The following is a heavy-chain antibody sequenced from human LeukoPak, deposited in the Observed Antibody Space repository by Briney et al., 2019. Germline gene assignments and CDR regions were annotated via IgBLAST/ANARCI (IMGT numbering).Heavy chain of an antibody. Sequence: GGSLRLSCTTSGFTFSSYWMHWVRQGLGKGLVWVSQINTDGSSTAYADSVKGRFTISRDNARNTLYLQMNSLRVDDTAVYYCVMGNSYGYYWGLGTLVTVSS. CDR1: GFTFSSYW. J-gene: IGHJ4*02. CDR2: INTDGSST. V-gene: IGHV3-74*03. D-gene: IGHD5-18*01. CDR3: VMGNSYGYY.